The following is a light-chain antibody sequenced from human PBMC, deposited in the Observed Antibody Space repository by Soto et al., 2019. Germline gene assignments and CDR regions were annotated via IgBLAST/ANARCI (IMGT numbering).Light chain of an antibody. CDR2: DVS. CDR1: SSDVGGSKY. V-gene: IGLV2-11*01. CDR3: CSYAGSYTVM. J-gene: IGLJ3*02. Sequence: QSALTQPRSVSGSPGQSVTISCTGTSSDVGGSKYVSWYQQHPGKAPKLMIYDVSKRPSGVPDRLSGSKSGNTASLTISGLQAEDEADYYCCSYAGSYTVMFDGGTQLTVL.